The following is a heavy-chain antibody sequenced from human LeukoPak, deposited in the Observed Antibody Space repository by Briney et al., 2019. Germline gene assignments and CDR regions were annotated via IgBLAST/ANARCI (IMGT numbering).Heavy chain of an antibody. Sequence: GGSLRPSCAASGFTFGAYYMSWIRQAPGEGLEWVSYISSSGSTIYYADSVKGRFTISRDNAKNSLYLQMNSLRAEDTAVYYCARSLRGWYYFDYWGQGTLVTVSS. CDR2: ISSSGSTI. CDR1: GFTFGAYY. J-gene: IGHJ4*02. V-gene: IGHV3-11*04. D-gene: IGHD4-17*01. CDR3: ARSLRGWYYFDY.